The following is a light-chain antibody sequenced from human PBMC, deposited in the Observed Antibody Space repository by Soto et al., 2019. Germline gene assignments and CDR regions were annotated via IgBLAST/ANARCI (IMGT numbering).Light chain of an antibody. J-gene: IGLJ2*01. Sequence: QSALTQPRSVSGSPGQSVTISCTGTSSDVGGYNYVSWNQQHPGKAPKLMIYDVSKRPSGVPDRFSGSKSGNTASLTISGLQAEDEADYYCCSYAGSYTLGVFGGGTKVTVL. CDR3: CSYAGSYTLGV. CDR1: SSDVGGYNY. V-gene: IGLV2-11*01. CDR2: DVS.